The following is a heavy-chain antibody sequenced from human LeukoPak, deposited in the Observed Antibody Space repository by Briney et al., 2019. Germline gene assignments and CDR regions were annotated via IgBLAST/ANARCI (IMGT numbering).Heavy chain of an antibody. V-gene: IGHV6-1*01. CDR2: TYYRSKWYN. D-gene: IGHD3-10*01. J-gene: IGHJ6*02. CDR1: GDSVSSNSAA. CDR3: ARGGYGSGSYYYYYGMDA. Sequence: SQTLSLTCAISGDSVSSNSAAWNWIRQSPSRGLEWLGRTYYRSKWYNDYAVSVKSRISINPDTSKNQFSLQLNSVTPEDTAVYYCARGGYGSGSYYYYYGMDAWGHGTTVTVSS.